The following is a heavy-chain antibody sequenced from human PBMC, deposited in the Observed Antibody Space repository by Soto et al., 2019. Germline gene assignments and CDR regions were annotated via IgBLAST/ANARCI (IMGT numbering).Heavy chain of an antibody. CDR2: IIPIFGTA. CDR1: GGTFSSYA. J-gene: IGHJ2*01. Sequence: VASVKVSCKASGGTFSSYAISWVRQAPGQGLEWMGGIIPIFGTANYAQKFQGRVTITADESTSTAYMELSSLRSEDTAVYYCARSTFYYSSGHYYEYFDLPGRGTLVIVSS. V-gene: IGHV1-69*13. CDR3: ARSTFYYSSGHYYEYFDL. D-gene: IGHD3-22*01.